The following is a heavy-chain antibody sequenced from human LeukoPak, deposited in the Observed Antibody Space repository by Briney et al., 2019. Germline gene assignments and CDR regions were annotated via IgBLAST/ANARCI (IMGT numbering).Heavy chain of an antibody. CDR2: ISGRSSST. V-gene: IGHV3-48*02. CDR1: GFTLSSYN. J-gene: IGHJ6*02. D-gene: IGHD1-26*01. Sequence: QSGGSLRLSCAASGFTLSSYNMYWVRQAPGKGLEWVSYISGRSSSTYQRDSVKGRFIISRDSAKNSLYLQMYSLKDEDTAVYFCASQVRAGGGMDVWGQGTTVTVSS. CDR3: ASQVRAGGGMDV.